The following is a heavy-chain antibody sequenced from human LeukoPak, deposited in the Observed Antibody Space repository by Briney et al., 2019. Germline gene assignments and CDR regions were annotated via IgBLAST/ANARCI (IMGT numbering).Heavy chain of an antibody. J-gene: IGHJ4*02. V-gene: IGHV3-30*02. D-gene: IGHD3-22*01. CDR3: AKDPTHFRVWDDYDNTRLNY. CDR2: IRYDGNNK. CDR1: GFTFRSYG. Sequence: GGSLRLSCVASGFTFRSYGMHWVRQAPGKGLEWVAFIRYDGNNKYYADSAKGRFTISRDNSKNTVYLQMNSLRAEDTAVYYCAKDPTHFRVWDDYDNTRLNYWGQGTLVTVSS.